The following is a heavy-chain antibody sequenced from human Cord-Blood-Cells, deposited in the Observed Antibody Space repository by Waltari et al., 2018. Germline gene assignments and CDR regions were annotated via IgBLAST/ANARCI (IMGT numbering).Heavy chain of an antibody. J-gene: IGHJ4*02. CDR3: ARDGSSFFDY. V-gene: IGHV4-31*03. Sequence: QVQLQESGPGLVEPPQTLSLTCTVSGGSTSRGGYYVSWIRQHPGKGLEWIGYIYYSGSTYYNPSLKSRVTISVDTSKNQFSLKLSSVTAADTAVYYCARDGSSFFDYWGQGTLVTVSS. CDR2: IYYSGST. CDR1: GGSTSRGGYY. D-gene: IGHD6-6*01.